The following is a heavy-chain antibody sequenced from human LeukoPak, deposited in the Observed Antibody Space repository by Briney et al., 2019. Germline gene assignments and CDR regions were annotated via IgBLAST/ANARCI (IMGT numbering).Heavy chain of an antibody. D-gene: IGHD1-26*01. CDR3: ASGLVGGTNY. V-gene: IGHV3-74*01. J-gene: IGHJ4*02. CDR1: GFTFSSYW. CDR2: INSDGSGT. Sequence: PGGSLRLSCAASGFTFSSYWMHWVRQAPGKGLVLISNINSDGSGTTYADSVKGRFTISRDNAKNTLYLQVNSLRVEGTAVYYCASGLVGGTNYWGQGTLVTVSS.